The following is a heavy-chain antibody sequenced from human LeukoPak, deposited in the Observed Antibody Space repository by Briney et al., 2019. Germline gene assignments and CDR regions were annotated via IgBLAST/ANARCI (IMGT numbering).Heavy chain of an antibody. J-gene: IGHJ4*02. CDR1: GFTFSSYD. V-gene: IGHV3-13*01. CDR3: ARGAGFDY. D-gene: IGHD6-13*01. CDR2: IGTAGDT. Sequence: GGSLRLSCAASGFTFSSYDMHWVRHATVKGLEWVSAIGTAGDTYYSGSVKGRFTISRENTKNFLYLQMNSLRAGDTAVYYCARGAGFDYWGQGTLVTVSS.